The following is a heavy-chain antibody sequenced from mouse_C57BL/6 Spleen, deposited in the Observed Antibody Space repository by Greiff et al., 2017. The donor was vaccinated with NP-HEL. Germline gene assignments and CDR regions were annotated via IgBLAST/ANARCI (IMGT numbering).Heavy chain of an antibody. CDR3: ARGGKAYYDYGVYYAMDY. V-gene: IGHV1-9*01. D-gene: IGHD2-4*01. Sequence: VQLQQSGAELMKPGASVKLSCKATGYTFTGYWIEWVKQRPGHGLEWIGEILPGSGSTNYNEKFKGKATFTADTSSNPAYMQLSSLTTEDSAIYYCARGGKAYYDYGVYYAMDYWGQGTSVTVSS. CDR2: ILPGSGST. J-gene: IGHJ4*01. CDR1: GYTFTGYW.